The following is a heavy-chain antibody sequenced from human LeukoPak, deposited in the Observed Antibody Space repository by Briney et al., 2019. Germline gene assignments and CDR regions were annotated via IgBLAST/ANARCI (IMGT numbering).Heavy chain of an antibody. J-gene: IGHJ6*03. CDR1: GFTFGGFA. CDR3: AKNRGHCVDGVCHNYYYMDV. V-gene: IGHV3-23*01. Sequence: GGSLRLSCAASGFTFGGFALTGFGRAPGKGLDWASTESVIAGRTDYADSAKGRFTISRDNLKNTLYLQMNGLRAEDTAVYYCAKNRGHCVDGVCHNYYYMDVWGRGTTVTVSS. D-gene: IGHD2-8*02. CDR2: ESVIAGRT.